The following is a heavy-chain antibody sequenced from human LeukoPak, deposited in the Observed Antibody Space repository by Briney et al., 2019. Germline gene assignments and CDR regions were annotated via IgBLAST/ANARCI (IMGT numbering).Heavy chain of an antibody. V-gene: IGHV4-31*03. CDR1: GGSISSGGYY. Sequence: SQTLSLTCTVSGGSISSGGYYWSWIRQHPGKGLEWIGYIYYSGSTYYNPSLKSRVTISVDTSKNQFSLKLSSVTAADTAVYYCASLWFGELLSHFETWGQGTLVTVSS. CDR3: ASLWFGELLSHFET. D-gene: IGHD3-10*01. J-gene: IGHJ5*02. CDR2: IYYSGST.